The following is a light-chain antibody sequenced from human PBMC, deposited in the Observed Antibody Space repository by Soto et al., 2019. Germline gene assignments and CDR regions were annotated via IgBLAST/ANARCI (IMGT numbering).Light chain of an antibody. V-gene: IGKV1-27*01. CDR2: AAS. J-gene: IGKJ1*01. CDR1: QGISNY. Sequence: DIQMTQSPSSLSASVGDRVTITCRASQGISNYLAWYQQKPGKVPKLLIYAASTLQSGVPSRFSGSGSGTDFTRTISSLQPEYVATYYCQKYNSAPWTFGQGTKVEIK. CDR3: QKYNSAPWT.